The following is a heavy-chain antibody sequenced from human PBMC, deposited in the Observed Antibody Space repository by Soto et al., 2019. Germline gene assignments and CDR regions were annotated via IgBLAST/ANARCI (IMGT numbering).Heavy chain of an antibody. Sequence: SETLSLTCAVYGGSFSGYYWSWIRQPPGKGLEWIGEINHSGSTNYNPSLKSRVTISVDTSKNQFSLKLSSVTAADTAVYYCARDTKGIAAAGTIHGMDVWGQGTTVTVSS. D-gene: IGHD6-13*01. V-gene: IGHV4-34*01. CDR1: GGSFSGYY. CDR3: ARDTKGIAAAGTIHGMDV. CDR2: INHSGST. J-gene: IGHJ6*02.